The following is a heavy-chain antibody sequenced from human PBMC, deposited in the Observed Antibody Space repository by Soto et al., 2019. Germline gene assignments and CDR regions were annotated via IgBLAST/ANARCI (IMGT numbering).Heavy chain of an antibody. J-gene: IGHJ4*02. D-gene: IGHD3-9*01. Sequence: SLRLSCAASGFTFSSYAMHWVRQAPGKGLEWVAVISYDGSNKYYADSVKGRFTISRDNSKNTLYLQMNSLRAEDTAVYYCARSFGYYDILTGYRPYDYWGQGTLVTVSS. V-gene: IGHV3-30-3*01. CDR3: ARSFGYYDILTGYRPYDY. CDR2: ISYDGSNK. CDR1: GFTFSSYA.